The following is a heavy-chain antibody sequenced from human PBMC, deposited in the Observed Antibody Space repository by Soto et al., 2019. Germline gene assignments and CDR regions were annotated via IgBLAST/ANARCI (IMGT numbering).Heavy chain of an antibody. CDR3: DRGLEYLHH. Sequence: QVQLQESGPGLVKPSETLSLTCTVSGGSVSRGSYYWSWIRQPPGKGLEWIGYIYYSGSTNYNPSLKSRVTIAVDTAKNLFSLKLSSVTTADTALYYCDRGLEYLHHWGQGTLVTVSS. J-gene: IGHJ1*01. V-gene: IGHV4-61*01. CDR2: IYYSGST. CDR1: GGSVSRGSYY.